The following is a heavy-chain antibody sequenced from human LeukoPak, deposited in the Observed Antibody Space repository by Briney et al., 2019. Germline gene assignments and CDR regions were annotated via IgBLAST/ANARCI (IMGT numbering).Heavy chain of an antibody. CDR3: ARSPAKVVAYYFDY. J-gene: IGHJ4*02. V-gene: IGHV3-23*01. CDR2: ISGSGGST. D-gene: IGHD3-22*01. CDR1: GFTFSSYA. Sequence: PGGSLRLSCAASGFTFSSYAMSWVRQAPGKGLEWVSAISGSGGSTYCADSVKGRFTISRDNSKNTLYLQMNSLRAEDTAVYYCARSPAKVVAYYFDYWGQGTLVTVSS.